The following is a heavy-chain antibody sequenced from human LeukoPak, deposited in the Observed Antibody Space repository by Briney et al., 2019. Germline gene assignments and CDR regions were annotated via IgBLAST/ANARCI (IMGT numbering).Heavy chain of an antibody. D-gene: IGHD3-10*01. Sequence: ASVKVSCKVSGYSLTELSMHWIRQSPGKGLEWMGSFDPEDNDPIYAEELQGRVTMTRDTSTSTVYMELSSLRSEDTAIYYCARARGSGSYYGHDYYYYHYMDVWGKGTTVTVSS. V-gene: IGHV1-24*01. CDR3: ARARGSGSYYGHDYYYYHYMDV. CDR2: FDPEDNDP. CDR1: GYSLTELS. J-gene: IGHJ6*03.